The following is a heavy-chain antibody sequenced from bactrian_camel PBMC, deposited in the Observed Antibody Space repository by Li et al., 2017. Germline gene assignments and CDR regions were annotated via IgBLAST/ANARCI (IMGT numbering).Heavy chain of an antibody. D-gene: IGHD2*01. Sequence: VQLVESGGDSVQTGGSLRLSCATSLNPDSRYCLGWIRQVPGNECELVSTIASDGSTYYADSVKSRFTVSRDNAKNTMYLQLNSLKSEDTALYYCASVPQAPRADCNGGYCYTQGQGTQVTVS. CDR1: LNPDSRYC. J-gene: IGHJ4*01. V-gene: IGHV3S67*01. CDR2: IASDGST.